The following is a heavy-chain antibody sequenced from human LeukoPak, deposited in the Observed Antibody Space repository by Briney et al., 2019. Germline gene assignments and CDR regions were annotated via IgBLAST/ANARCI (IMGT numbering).Heavy chain of an antibody. CDR2: ISYDGSNK. CDR3: ARGSRGKYGDPL. J-gene: IGHJ4*02. Sequence: GGSLRLSCAASGFTFSSYAMHWVRQAPGKGLEWVAVISYDGSNKYYADSVKGRFTISRDNSKNTLYLQMNSLRAEDTAVYYCARGSRGKYGDPLWGQGTLVTVSS. CDR1: GFTFSSYA. D-gene: IGHD4-17*01. V-gene: IGHV3-30*19.